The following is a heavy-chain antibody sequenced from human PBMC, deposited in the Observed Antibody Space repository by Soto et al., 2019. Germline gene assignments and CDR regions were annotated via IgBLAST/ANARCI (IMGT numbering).Heavy chain of an antibody. D-gene: IGHD5-18*01. CDR2: INSDGSST. V-gene: IGHV3-74*01. CDR1: GFTFSSYW. Sequence: GGSLRLSCAASGFTFSSYWMHWVRQAPGKGLVWVSRINSDGSSTSYADSAKGRFTISRDNAKNTLYLQMNSLRAEDTAVYYCARDRGYSYPGYYYSYDMNVWGQGTTVTVSS. CDR3: ARDRGYSYPGYYYSYDMNV. J-gene: IGHJ6*02.